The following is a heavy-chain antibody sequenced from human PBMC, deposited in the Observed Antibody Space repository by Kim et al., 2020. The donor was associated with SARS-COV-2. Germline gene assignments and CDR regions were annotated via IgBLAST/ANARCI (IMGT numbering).Heavy chain of an antibody. V-gene: IGHV3-30*04. J-gene: IGHJ4*02. Sequence: GGSLRLSCAASGFTFRNYAMHWVRQAPGKGLEWVAVVSYDGSEKYYADSVRGRFTISRDNSKSTLYVQMNSLRVEDTAVYYCATLGWLGAASVDFWGQGALVTVSS. CDR2: VSYDGSEK. CDR3: ATLGWLGAASVDF. D-gene: IGHD5-12*01. CDR1: GFTFRNYA.